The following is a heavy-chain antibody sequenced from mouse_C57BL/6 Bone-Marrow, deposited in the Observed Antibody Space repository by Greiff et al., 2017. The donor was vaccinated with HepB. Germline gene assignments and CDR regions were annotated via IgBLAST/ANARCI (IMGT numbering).Heavy chain of an antibody. CDR2: IYPGDGDT. J-gene: IGHJ2*01. CDR3: ARSRVYYGNYFDY. D-gene: IGHD2-1*01. Sequence: QVQLKESGPELVKPGASVKISCKASGYAFSSSWMNWVKQRPGKGLEWIGRIYPGDGDTNYNGKFKGKATLTADKSSSTAYMQLSSLTSEDSAVYFCARSRVYYGNYFDYWGQGTTLTVSS. V-gene: IGHV1-82*01. CDR1: GYAFSSSW.